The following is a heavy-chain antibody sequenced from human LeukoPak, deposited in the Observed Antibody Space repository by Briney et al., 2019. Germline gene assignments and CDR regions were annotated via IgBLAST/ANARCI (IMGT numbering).Heavy chain of an antibody. D-gene: IGHD2-2*01. V-gene: IGHV5-51*01. CDR2: IYPGDSDT. J-gene: IGHJ4*02. CDR1: GYSFTSYW. CDR3: ARRVGYCSSTSCYWYFDY. Sequence: GESLKISCKGSGYSFTSYWIGWVRQMPGKGLEWMGIIYPGDSDTRYSPSFQGQVTISAHKSISTAYLQWSSLKASDTAMYYCARRVGYCSSTSCYWYFDYWGQGTLVTVSS.